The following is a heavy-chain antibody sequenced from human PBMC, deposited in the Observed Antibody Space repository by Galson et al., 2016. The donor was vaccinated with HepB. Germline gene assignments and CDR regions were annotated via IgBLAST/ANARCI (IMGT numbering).Heavy chain of an antibody. CDR2: LYSGGST. Sequence: SLRLSCAASGFIVSSNDMSWVRQAPGKGLEWVSVLYSGGSTYYADSVKGRFTISRDNSKNTPYLQMNSLRAEDTAVYYCARGYCSSTSPCGMDVWGQGTTVTVSS. D-gene: IGHD2-2*01. CDR3: ARGYCSSTSPCGMDV. J-gene: IGHJ6*02. CDR1: GFIVSSND. V-gene: IGHV3-53*01.